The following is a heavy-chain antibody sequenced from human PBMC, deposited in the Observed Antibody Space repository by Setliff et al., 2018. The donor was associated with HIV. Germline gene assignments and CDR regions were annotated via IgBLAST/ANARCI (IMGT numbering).Heavy chain of an antibody. CDR3: ARGGGFWSGQLDY. CDR1: GGSFSDHY. V-gene: IGHV4-34*01. J-gene: IGHJ4*02. Sequence: PSETLSLTCAVYGGSFSDHYWTWIRQPPGKGLEWIGEINQSGISNFNPSLKSRGTMPIDTPKNQFSLKLSSVTAADTAVYFCARGGGFWSGQLDYWGQGTLVTVSS. CDR2: INQSGIS. D-gene: IGHD3-3*01.